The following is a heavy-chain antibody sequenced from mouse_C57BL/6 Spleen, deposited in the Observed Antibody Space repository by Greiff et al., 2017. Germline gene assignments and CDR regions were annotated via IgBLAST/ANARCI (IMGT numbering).Heavy chain of an antibody. Sequence: VQVVESGPELVKPGASVKISCKASGYAFSSSWMNWVKQRPGKGLEWIGRIYPGDGDTNYNGKFKGKATLTADKSSSTAYMQLSSLTSEDSAVYFCARHYYGSSYGNYYAMDYWGQGTSVTVSS. CDR3: ARHYYGSSYGNYYAMDY. CDR1: GYAFSSSW. CDR2: IYPGDGDT. J-gene: IGHJ4*01. D-gene: IGHD1-1*01. V-gene: IGHV1-82*01.